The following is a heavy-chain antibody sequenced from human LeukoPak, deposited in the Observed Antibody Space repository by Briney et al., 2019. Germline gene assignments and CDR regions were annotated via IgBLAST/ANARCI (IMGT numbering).Heavy chain of an antibody. J-gene: IGHJ4*02. CDR1: GFTFDDYG. CDR3: AKDISPTVTTYFDY. V-gene: IGHV3-20*04. D-gene: IGHD4-17*01. CDR2: INWNGGSI. Sequence: GGSLRLSCAASGFTFDDYGMSWVRQAPGKGLEWVSGINWNGGSIGYADSVKGRFTISRDNAKNSLYLQMNSLRAEDMALYYCAKDISPTVTTYFDYWGQGTLVTVSS.